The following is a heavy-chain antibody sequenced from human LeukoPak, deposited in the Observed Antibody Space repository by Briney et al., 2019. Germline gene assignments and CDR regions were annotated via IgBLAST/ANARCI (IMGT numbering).Heavy chain of an antibody. CDR3: AKGLGKSSGWATLDY. CDR2: INWNSNSI. V-gene: IGHV3-9*01. Sequence: PGGSLRLSCAASGFIFNDYAMHWVRQAPGKGLEWVSGINWNSNSIGYADSVKGRFTISRDNAKNSLYLQMNSLRAEDTAFYYCAKGLGKSSGWATLDYWGQGTLVTVSS. CDR1: GFIFNDYA. J-gene: IGHJ4*02. D-gene: IGHD6-19*01.